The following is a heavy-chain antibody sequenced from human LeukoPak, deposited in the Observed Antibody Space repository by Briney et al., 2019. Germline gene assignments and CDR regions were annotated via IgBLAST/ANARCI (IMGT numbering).Heavy chain of an antibody. CDR3: ASSARGYFDY. D-gene: IGHD3-10*01. CDR1: GFTFSSYS. V-gene: IGHV3-30*03. CDR2: ISYDGSNK. Sequence: GGSLSLSCAASGFTFSSYSMNWVRQAPGKGLEWVAVISYDGSNKYYADSVKGRFTISRDNSKNTLYLQMNSLRAEDTAVYYCASSARGYFDYWGQGTLVTVSS. J-gene: IGHJ4*02.